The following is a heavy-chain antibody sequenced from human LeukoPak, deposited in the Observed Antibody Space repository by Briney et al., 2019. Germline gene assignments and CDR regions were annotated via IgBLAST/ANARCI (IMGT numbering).Heavy chain of an antibody. Sequence: GGSLRLSCAASGFTFKNYAMNWVRQAPGKGLVWVSRINSDGSSTSYADSVKGRFTISRDNAKNTLYLQMNSLRAEDTAVYYCASNEYGDGFDYWGQGTLVTVSS. CDR2: INSDGSST. CDR1: GFTFKNYA. V-gene: IGHV3-74*01. CDR3: ASNEYGDGFDY. D-gene: IGHD4-17*01. J-gene: IGHJ4*02.